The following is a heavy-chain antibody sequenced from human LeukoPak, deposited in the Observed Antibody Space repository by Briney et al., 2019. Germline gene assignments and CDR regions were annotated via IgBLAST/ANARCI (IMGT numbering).Heavy chain of an antibody. D-gene: IGHD4-17*01. CDR1: GFTFSSYW. CDR2: FLSDGSRT. Sequence: GGSLRLSCAASGFTFSSYWMHWVRQGPGKGLVWVSRFLSDGSRTTYADSVKGRFTISGDNAKNSLYLQMNSLRAEDTAVYYCARYGDYGDYPAGFDYWGQGTLVTVSS. V-gene: IGHV3-74*01. CDR3: ARYGDYGDYPAGFDY. J-gene: IGHJ4*02.